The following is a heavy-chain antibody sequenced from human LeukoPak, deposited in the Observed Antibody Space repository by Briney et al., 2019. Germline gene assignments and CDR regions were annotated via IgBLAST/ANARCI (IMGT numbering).Heavy chain of an antibody. CDR2: IYYSGST. Sequence: SETLSLTCTVSGGSISSSSYYWGWIRQPPGKGLEWIGSIYYSGSTNYNPSLKSRVTISVDTSKNQFSLKLSSVTAADTAVYYCARGVWAQWLAFGYFQHWGQGTLVTVSS. J-gene: IGHJ1*01. V-gene: IGHV4-39*07. D-gene: IGHD6-19*01. CDR3: ARGVWAQWLAFGYFQH. CDR1: GGSISSSSYY.